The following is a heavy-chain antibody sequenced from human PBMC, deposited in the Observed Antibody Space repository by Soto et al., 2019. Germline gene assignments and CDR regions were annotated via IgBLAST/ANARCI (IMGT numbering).Heavy chain of an antibody. D-gene: IGHD1-26*01. J-gene: IGHJ6*02. CDR2: ISSSSSYI. Sequence: GGSLRLSCAASGFTFSSDSMNWVRQAPGKGLEGVSSISSSSSYIYYADSVKGRFTISRDNAKNSLYLQMNSLRAEDTAVYYCARDTLGGSYYYYGMDVWGQGTTVTSP. CDR3: ARDTLGGSYYYYGMDV. V-gene: IGHV3-21*01. CDR1: GFTFSSDS.